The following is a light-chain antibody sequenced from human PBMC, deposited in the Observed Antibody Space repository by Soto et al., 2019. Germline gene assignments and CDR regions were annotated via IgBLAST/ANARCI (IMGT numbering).Light chain of an antibody. J-gene: IGLJ1*01. CDR1: SSDVGGYNY. Sequence: QSVLTQPPSASGSPGQSVTISCTGTSSDVGGYNYVSWYQQHPGKAPKLMIYEVSKRPSGVPDRFSGSKSGNTASLTDSGLQAEDEADYYCSSYAGSTPYVFGTGTKLTVL. V-gene: IGLV2-8*01. CDR3: SSYAGSTPYV. CDR2: EVS.